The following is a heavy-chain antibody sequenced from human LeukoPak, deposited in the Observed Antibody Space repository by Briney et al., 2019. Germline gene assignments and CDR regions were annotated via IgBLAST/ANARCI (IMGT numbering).Heavy chain of an antibody. CDR3: ARLSRTSDDGY. CDR1: GFTFSSSS. CDR2: FRSNGGTI. J-gene: IGHJ4*02. V-gene: IGHV3-48*01. D-gene: IGHD2-8*01. Sequence: GGSLRLSCVASGFTFSSSSLNWVRQAPGKGLEWLSYFRSNGGTIYDADSEKGRFRIYRDDVNNSLHLEMNSLRAEDTAVYYCARLSRTSDDGYWGQGTLVTVSS.